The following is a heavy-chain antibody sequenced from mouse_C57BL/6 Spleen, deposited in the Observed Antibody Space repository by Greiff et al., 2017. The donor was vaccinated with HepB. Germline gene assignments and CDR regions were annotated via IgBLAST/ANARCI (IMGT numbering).Heavy chain of an antibody. CDR1: GFSLTSYA. CDR3: ARNPFYDGYWYFDV. Sequence: VHLVESGPGLVAPSQSLSITCTVSGFSLTSYAISWVRQPPGKGLEWLGVIWTGGGTNYNSALKSRLSISKDNSKSQVFLKMNSLQTDDTARYYCARNPFYDGYWYFDVWGTGTTVTVSS. CDR2: IWTGGGT. J-gene: IGHJ1*03. V-gene: IGHV2-9-1*01. D-gene: IGHD2-3*01.